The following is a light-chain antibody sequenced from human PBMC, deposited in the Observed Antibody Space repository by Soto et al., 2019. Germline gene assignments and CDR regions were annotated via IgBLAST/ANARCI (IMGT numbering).Light chain of an antibody. V-gene: IGLV2-14*01. Sequence: QSALTQPASVSGSPGQSITISCTGTSSDVGGYNYVSWYQQHPGKAPKLIIYEVSNRPSGVSNRFSGSKSDNTASLTISGLQAEDEDDYYCSSYTISNTYVFGTGTKVTVL. CDR1: SSDVGGYNY. CDR3: SSYTISNTYV. CDR2: EVS. J-gene: IGLJ1*01.